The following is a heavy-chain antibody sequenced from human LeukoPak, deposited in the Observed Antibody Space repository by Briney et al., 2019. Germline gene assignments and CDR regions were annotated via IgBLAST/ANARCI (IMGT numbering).Heavy chain of an antibody. D-gene: IGHD3-3*01. CDR3: ARGPGTIFGVERGFDP. V-gene: IGHV4-59*01. Sequence: SETLSLTCTVSGGSISSYYWSWIRQPPGKGLERIGYIYYSGSTNYNPSLKSRVTISVDTSKNQFSLKLSSVTAADTAVYYCARGPGTIFGVERGFDPWGQGTLVTVSS. CDR1: GGSISSYY. CDR2: IYYSGST. J-gene: IGHJ5*02.